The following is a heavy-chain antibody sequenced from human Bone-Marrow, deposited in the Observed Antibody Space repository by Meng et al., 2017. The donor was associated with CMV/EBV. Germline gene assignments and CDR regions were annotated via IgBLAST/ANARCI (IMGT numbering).Heavy chain of an antibody. CDR1: GYTFTSYY. J-gene: IGHJ6*02. Sequence: ASVKVSCKASGYTFTSYYMHWVRQAPGQGLEWMGLINPSGGSTSYAQKFQGRVTMTRDTSTSTVYMELSSLRSEDTAVYYCARGPTKYRSSTQYAIYHYYYYGMDIWGQGTTVTVSS. V-gene: IGHV1-46*01. CDR3: ARGPTKYRSSTQYAIYHYYYYGMDI. D-gene: IGHD6-6*01. CDR2: INPSGGST.